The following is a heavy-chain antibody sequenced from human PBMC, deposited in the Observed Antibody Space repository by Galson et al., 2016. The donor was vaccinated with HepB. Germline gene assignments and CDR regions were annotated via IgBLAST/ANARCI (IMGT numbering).Heavy chain of an antibody. V-gene: IGHV3-53*01. CDR3: GELPDLIDDRDIRGDFNY. D-gene: IGHD3-10*01. CDR2: IYSAGSA. Sequence: SLRLSCAASGFTVSSRYMSWVRQAPGKGLEWVSAIYSAGSAYYADSVKGRFTISRDDAINTAYLQMNSLRVEDTAVYYCGELPDLIDDRDIRGDFNYWGQGTSVTVSS. CDR1: GFTVSSRY. J-gene: IGHJ4*02.